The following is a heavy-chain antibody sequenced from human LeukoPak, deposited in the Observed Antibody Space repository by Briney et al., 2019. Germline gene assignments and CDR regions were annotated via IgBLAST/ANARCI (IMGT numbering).Heavy chain of an antibody. CDR1: GFTISSYE. J-gene: IGHJ4*02. CDR2: ISSSSNTM. Sequence: GGSLRLSCAVSGFTISSYEMNWGCHGPGQGMEWVSYISSSSNTMYYADSVKGRFTISRDNAKNSLYLQMNSLRDEDTAVYYCARAFDYWGQGTLVAVSS. V-gene: IGHV3-48*03. CDR3: ARAFDY.